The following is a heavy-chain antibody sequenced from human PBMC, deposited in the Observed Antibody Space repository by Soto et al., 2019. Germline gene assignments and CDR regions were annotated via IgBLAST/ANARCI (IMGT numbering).Heavy chain of an antibody. Sequence: QVQLVESGGGVVQPGRSLRLSCAASGFTFSSYGMHWVRQAPGKGLEWVAVISYDGSNKYYADSVKGRFTISRDNSKNTLYLQMNSLRAEDTAVYYCVKGAQYSSSWYRSFYFDYWGQGTLVTVSS. CDR2: ISYDGSNK. CDR1: GFTFSSYG. V-gene: IGHV3-30*18. CDR3: VKGAQYSSSWYRSFYFDY. D-gene: IGHD6-13*01. J-gene: IGHJ4*02.